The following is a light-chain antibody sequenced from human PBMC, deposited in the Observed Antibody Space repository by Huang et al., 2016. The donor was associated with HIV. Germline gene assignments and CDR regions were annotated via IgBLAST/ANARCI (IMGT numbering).Light chain of an antibody. CDR1: PGIGNF. CDR3: QRYNNAPYT. J-gene: IGKJ2*01. CDR2: AAS. V-gene: IGKV1-27*01. Sequence: DIQMTQSPSSLSTSVGDTVTITCRASPGIGNFLAWYQQKPGKVPKLLIYAASTLHSVVPSRFAGSGSVTDFTLTISSLQPEDVATYYCQRYNNAPYTFGQGTKLDIK.